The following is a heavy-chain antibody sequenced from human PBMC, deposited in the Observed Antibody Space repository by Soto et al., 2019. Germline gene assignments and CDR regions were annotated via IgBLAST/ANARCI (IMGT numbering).Heavy chain of an antibody. J-gene: IGHJ6*03. CDR3: ARVDIVVVPAAMPIYYYYYMDV. V-gene: IGHV4-59*01. D-gene: IGHD2-2*01. Sequence: SSETLSLTCTVSGGSISSYYWSWIRQPPGKGLEWIGYIYYSGSTNYNPSLKSRVTISVDTSKNQFSLKLSSVTAADTAVYYCARVDIVVVPAAMPIYYYYYMDVWGKGTTVTVSS. CDR1: GGSISSYY. CDR2: IYYSGST.